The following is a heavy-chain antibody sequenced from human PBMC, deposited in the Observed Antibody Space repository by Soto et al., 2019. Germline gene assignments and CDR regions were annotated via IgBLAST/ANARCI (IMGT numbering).Heavy chain of an antibody. CDR1: GGTFSSYA. CDR2: IIPIFGTA. J-gene: IGHJ6*02. V-gene: IGHV1-69*06. CDR3: ARGEQQLVRLYDDRGV. Sequence: ASVKVSCNASGGTFSSYAIRSVRQASGQGLEWMGGIIPIFGTANYAQKFQGRFTITADKSTSTAYMERSSLRTEDTAVYYRARGEQQLVRLYDDRGVWDQGNTGTVSS. D-gene: IGHD6-13*01.